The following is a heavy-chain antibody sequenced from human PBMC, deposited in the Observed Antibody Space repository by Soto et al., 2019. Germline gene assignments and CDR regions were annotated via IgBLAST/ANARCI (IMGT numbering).Heavy chain of an antibody. CDR3: ARAPYYGD. V-gene: IGHV3-73*02. D-gene: IGHD3-10*01. CDR1: GFTFSDSS. CDR2: IRSRAHSHAT. Sequence: EVQLVESGGNLVQPGGSLKLSCAASGFTFSDSSIHWVRQASGKGVEWLGRIRSRAHSHATAYAASLTGRFIISRDDSKNTAYLQMNSLQIDDTAVYFCARAPYYGDWGQGTEVTVSP. J-gene: IGHJ3*01.